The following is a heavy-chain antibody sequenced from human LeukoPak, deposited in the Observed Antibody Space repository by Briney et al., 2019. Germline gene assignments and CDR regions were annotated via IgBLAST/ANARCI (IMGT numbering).Heavy chain of an antibody. CDR2: INAGNGNT. D-gene: IGHD2-15*01. CDR1: GYTFTSYA. V-gene: IGHV1-3*01. CDR3: ARDLLQYCSGGSCPWWGHRGLGY. J-gene: IGHJ4*02. Sequence: ASVKVSCKASGYTFTSYAMHWVRQAPGQRLEWMGWINAGNGNTKYSQKFQGRVTITRDTSASTAYMELSSLRSEDTAVYYCARDLLQYCSGGSCPWWGHRGLGYWGQGTLVTVSS.